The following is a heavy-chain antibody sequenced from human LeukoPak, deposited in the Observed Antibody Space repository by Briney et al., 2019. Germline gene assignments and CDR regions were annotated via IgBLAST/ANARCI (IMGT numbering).Heavy chain of an antibody. V-gene: IGHV3-23*01. CDR2: ISDNGERT. CDR3: ARDRSGNTLYYFDY. CDR1: GFTFSTYG. Sequence: TGGSLRLSCAVSGFTFSTYGMNWVRQAPGKGLECVSAISDNGERTYYADSVKGRFTISRDNAKNSLYLQMNSLRAEDTAVYYCARDRSGNTLYYFDYWGQGTLVTVSS. J-gene: IGHJ4*02. D-gene: IGHD3-3*01.